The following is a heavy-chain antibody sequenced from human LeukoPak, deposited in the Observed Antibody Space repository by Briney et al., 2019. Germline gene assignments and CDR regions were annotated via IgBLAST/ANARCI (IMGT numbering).Heavy chain of an antibody. CDR2: ISSSSSYI. Sequence: GGSLRLSCGASGFTFSSYWMHWVRHAPGKGLEWVSSISSSSSYIYYADSVKGRFTISRDNAKNSLYLQMNSLRAEDTAVYYCASHSLGADYWGQGTLVTVSS. J-gene: IGHJ4*02. D-gene: IGHD3-16*01. CDR3: ASHSLGADY. V-gene: IGHV3-21*01. CDR1: GFTFSSYW.